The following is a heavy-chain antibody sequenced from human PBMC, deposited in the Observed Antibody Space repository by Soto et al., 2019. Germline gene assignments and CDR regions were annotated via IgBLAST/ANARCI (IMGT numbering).Heavy chain of an antibody. V-gene: IGHV3-23*01. Sequence: XGSLRLTCAASGFTFRNYYMSWVRQAPGKGLEWVSVISGSGGSITYADSVKGRFTISRDNSNNTLYLQMNNLRAEDTAVYYYAKSFFGFSTGSRGSYFDNWGQGTRVTVSS. CDR1: GFTFRNYY. J-gene: IGHJ4*02. CDR2: ISGSGGSI. CDR3: AKSFFGFSTGSRGSYFDN. D-gene: IGHD3-9*01.